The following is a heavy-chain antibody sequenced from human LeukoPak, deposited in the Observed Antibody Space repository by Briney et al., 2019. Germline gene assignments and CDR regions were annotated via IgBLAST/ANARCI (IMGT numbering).Heavy chain of an antibody. CDR1: GYTFTGYY. V-gene: IGHV1-2*02. D-gene: IGHD4-17*01. Sequence: GASVKVSCKASGYTFTGYYMHWVRQAPGQGLEWMGWINPNTGGTNYAQKFQGRVTMTRDTSISVAYMELSRLRSDDTGVYYCVRDLVTSGPSHWGQGTMVTVSS. J-gene: IGHJ3*01. CDR2: INPNTGGT. CDR3: VRDLVTSGPSH.